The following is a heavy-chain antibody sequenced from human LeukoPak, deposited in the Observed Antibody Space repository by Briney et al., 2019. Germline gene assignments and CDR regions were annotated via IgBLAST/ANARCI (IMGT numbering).Heavy chain of an antibody. D-gene: IGHD5-24*01. V-gene: IGHV3-23*01. CDR2: ISGSGGHT. Sequence: PGGSLRLSCAASGITLSSHAMSWVSQAPGRGLEWVSLISGSGGHTYYGDSVKGRFTISRDNSTNRLYLQMNSLRPEDTAVYYCAKGGAATMRDGYNYYYYYMEVWGRGTTVTVSS. J-gene: IGHJ6*03. CDR1: GITLSSHA. CDR3: AKGGAATMRDGYNYYYYYMEV.